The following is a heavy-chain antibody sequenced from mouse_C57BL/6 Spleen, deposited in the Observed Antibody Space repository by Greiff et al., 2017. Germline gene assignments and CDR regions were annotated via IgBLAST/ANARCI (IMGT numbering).Heavy chain of an antibody. CDR1: GYTFTSYW. CDR3: ASYYGSIDYYAMDY. CDR2: IDPSDSYT. V-gene: IGHV1-59*01. J-gene: IGHJ4*01. D-gene: IGHD1-1*01. Sequence: QVQLQQPGAELVRPGTSVKLSCKASGYTFTSYWMHWVKQRPGQGLEWIGVIDPSDSYTNYNQTFKGKATLTVDTSSSTAYMQLSSLTSEDSAVYYCASYYGSIDYYAMDYWGQGTSVTVSS.